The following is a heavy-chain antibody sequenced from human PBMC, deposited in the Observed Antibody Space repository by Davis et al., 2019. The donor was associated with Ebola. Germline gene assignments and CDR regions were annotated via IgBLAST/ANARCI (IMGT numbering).Heavy chain of an antibody. V-gene: IGHV4-59*01. D-gene: IGHD2-2*01. CDR1: GGSISNSY. CDR2: IYYTGAT. J-gene: IGHJ5*02. CDR3: AALGFCSSASCPFDP. Sequence: SETLSLTCTVAGGSISNSYWSWIRQPPGKGLEWIGYIYYTGATNYSPSLKGRVTISVDTSKNQFSLKLNSVTAADTAVYYCAALGFCSSASCPFDPWGQGTLVTVSS.